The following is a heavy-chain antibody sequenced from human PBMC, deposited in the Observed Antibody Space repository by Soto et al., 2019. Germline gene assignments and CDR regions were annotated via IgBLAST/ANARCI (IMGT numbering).Heavy chain of an antibody. CDR3: AYSAIYTNTWFYVVH. D-gene: IGHD6-13*01. CDR1: GFSLTASGVG. V-gene: IGHV2-5*01. J-gene: IGHJ4*02. CDR2: IYWNDVK. Sequence: SGPTLVNPTQTLTLTCTFSGFSLTASGVGVGWIRQPPGKALEWLALIYWNDVKRYSPSLKSRLTITKDTSKNQVVLTVTNMDPVDKATYSYAYSAIYTNTWFYVVHWGQGTLVTVSS.